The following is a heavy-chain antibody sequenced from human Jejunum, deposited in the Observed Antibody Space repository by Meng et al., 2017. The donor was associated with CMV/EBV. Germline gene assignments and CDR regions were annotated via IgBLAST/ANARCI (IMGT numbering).Heavy chain of an antibody. CDR3: ARGAYYSDSPDYQNPDAFDI. Sequence: YWIHWPRQSPGKGLVWVSRSNYDGTVTNYADSVKGRFTLSRDNGRNTLYLQMDSLRAEDTAVYYCARGAYYSDSPDYQNPDAFDIWGQGTMVTVSS. V-gene: IGHV3-74*01. J-gene: IGHJ3*02. CDR2: SNYDGTVT. D-gene: IGHD3-22*01. CDR1: YW.